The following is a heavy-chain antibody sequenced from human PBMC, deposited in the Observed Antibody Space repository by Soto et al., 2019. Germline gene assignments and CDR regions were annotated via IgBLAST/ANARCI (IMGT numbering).Heavy chain of an antibody. V-gene: IGHV1-69*06. CDR3: ARGDMITFGGAGDYYYYGMDV. CDR1: GGTFSSYA. Sequence: SVQVSCKASGGTFSSYAISWVRQAPGQGREWMGGIIPIFGTANYAQKFQGRVTITADKATSTAYMDLSSLRSEDTAVYYCARGDMITFGGAGDYYYYGMDVWGQGTTVTVSS. J-gene: IGHJ6*02. CDR2: IIPIFGTA. D-gene: IGHD3-16*01.